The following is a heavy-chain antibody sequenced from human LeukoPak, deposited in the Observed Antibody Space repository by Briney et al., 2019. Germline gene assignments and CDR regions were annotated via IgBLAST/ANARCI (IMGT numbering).Heavy chain of an antibody. CDR3: AREGPYCSSTSCYSMHDAFDI. CDR2: IYYSGST. J-gene: IGHJ3*02. V-gene: IGHV4-59*01. D-gene: IGHD2-2*01. CDR1: GSSISSYY. Sequence: SETLSLTCTVSGSSISSYYWSWIRQPPGKGLEWIGYIYYSGSTNYNPSLKSRVTISVDTSKSQFSLKLSSVTAADTAVYYCAREGPYCSSTSCYSMHDAFDIWGQGTMVTVSS.